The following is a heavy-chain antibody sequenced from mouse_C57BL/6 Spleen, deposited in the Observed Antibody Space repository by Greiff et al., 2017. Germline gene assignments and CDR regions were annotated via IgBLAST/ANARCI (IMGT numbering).Heavy chain of an antibody. V-gene: IGHV3-1*01. D-gene: IGHD2-5*01. CDR1: GYSITSGYD. J-gene: IGHJ1*03. Sequence: DVKLQESGPGMVKPSQSLSLTCTVSGYSITSGYDWHWIRHFPGNKLEWMGYISYSGSTNYNPSIKSRITITHDTSKNHFFLKLNSVTTEDTATNYCARGDYSNWYFDVWGTGTTVTVSS. CDR2: ISYSGST. CDR3: ARGDYSNWYFDV.